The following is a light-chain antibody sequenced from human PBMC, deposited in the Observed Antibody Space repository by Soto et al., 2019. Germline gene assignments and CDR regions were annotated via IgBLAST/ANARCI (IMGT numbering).Light chain of an antibody. Sequence: DIQMHQSPSSLSASVGDRVTITCRARQNINTSLNWYQQKAGKPHKLLIYAASTLQSGVPSRFSGSGSGTDFTLAISSLQPEDFAAYYCQHSSTFGQGTKVEIK. CDR3: QHSST. CDR2: AAS. J-gene: IGKJ2*01. V-gene: IGKV1-39*01. CDR1: QNINTS.